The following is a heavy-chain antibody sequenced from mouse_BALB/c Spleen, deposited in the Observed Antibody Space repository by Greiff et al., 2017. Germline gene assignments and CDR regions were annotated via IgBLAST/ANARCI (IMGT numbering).Heavy chain of an antibody. D-gene: IGHD2-14*01. CDR1: GFSLTSYG. CDR2: IWAGGST. V-gene: IGHV2-9*02. J-gene: IGHJ4*01. Sequence: VQRVESGPVLVAPSQSLSITCTVSGFSLTSYGVHWVRQPPGKGLEWLGVIWAGGSTNYNSALMSRLSISKDNSKSQVFLKMNSLQTDDTAMYYCARDGYYDAMDYWGQGTSVTVSS. CDR3: ARDGYYDAMDY.